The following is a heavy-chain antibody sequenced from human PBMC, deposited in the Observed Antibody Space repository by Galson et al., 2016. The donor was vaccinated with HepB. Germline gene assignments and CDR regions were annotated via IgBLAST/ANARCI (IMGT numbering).Heavy chain of an antibody. Sequence: ETLSLTCTVSGGSISSYYWSWIRQPPGKGLEWIGYIYYSGSTNYNPSLKSRVTISVDTSKNQFSLKLSSVTAVDTAVYYCARASPRDSSGWYPDAFDIWGQGTMVTVS. J-gene: IGHJ3*02. D-gene: IGHD6-19*01. V-gene: IGHV4-59*01. CDR1: GGSISSYY. CDR2: IYYSGST. CDR3: ARASPRDSSGWYPDAFDI.